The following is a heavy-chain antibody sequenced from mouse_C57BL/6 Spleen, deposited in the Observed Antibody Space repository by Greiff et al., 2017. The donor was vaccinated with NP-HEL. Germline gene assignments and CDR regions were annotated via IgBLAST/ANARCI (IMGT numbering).Heavy chain of an antibody. D-gene: IGHD2-3*01. CDR2: INPNNGGT. CDR1: GYTFTDYY. V-gene: IGHV1-26*01. CDR3: ARRNDGYYGGFAY. Sequence: EVQLQQSGPELVKPGASVKISCKASGYTFTDYYMNWVKQSHGKSLEWIGDINPNNGGTSYNQKFKGKATLTVDKSSSTAYMELRSLTSEDSAVYYCARRNDGYYGGFAYWGQGTLVTVSA. J-gene: IGHJ3*01.